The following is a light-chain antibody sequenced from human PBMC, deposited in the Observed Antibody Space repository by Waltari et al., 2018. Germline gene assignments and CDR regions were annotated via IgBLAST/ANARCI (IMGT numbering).Light chain of an antibody. CDR3: SSYVGYKNNYV. CDR2: GVN. Sequence: QSALTQPPSASGSPGQSVTISCPGTRSDVGGYNYVAWYQQYPGKAPKVMIYGVNKRPSGVPDRFSGSKSGNTASLTVSGLQAEDEADYYCSSYVGYKNNYVFGTGTKVTVL. J-gene: IGLJ1*01. CDR1: RSDVGGYNY. V-gene: IGLV2-8*01.